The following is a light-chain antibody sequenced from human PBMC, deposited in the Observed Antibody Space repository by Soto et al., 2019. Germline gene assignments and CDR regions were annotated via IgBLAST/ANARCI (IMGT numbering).Light chain of an antibody. Sequence: QPVLTQPPSVSGAPGQRVIISCTGSSSNIGAGYDVHWYQQLPGTAPKLLIYANSNRPSGVPDRFSGSKSFSSGSLAITGLQAEDEADYYCQSYDSSLSGSVFGGGTKLTVL. V-gene: IGLV1-40*01. J-gene: IGLJ2*01. CDR3: QSYDSSLSGSV. CDR2: ANS. CDR1: SSNIGAGYD.